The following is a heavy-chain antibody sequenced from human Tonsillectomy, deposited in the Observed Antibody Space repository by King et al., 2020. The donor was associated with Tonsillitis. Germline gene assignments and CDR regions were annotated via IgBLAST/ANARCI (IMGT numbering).Heavy chain of an antibody. CDR1: GFTVSDNY. CDR2: IYSGGST. J-gene: IGHJ5*02. Sequence: VQLVESGGGLVQPGGSLRLSCAASGFTVSDNYIGWVRQAPGKGLEWVSVIYSGGSTYYADSVKDRFTISGDISKNTVYLRMTSLRAEDTAVYYCARDGPQRPLTSPWGQGTLVTVSS. CDR3: ARDGPQRPLTSP. V-gene: IGHV3-66*01.